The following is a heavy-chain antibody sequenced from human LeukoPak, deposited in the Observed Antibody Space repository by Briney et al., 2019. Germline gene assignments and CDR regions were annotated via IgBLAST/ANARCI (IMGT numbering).Heavy chain of an antibody. D-gene: IGHD5-12*01. J-gene: IGHJ4*02. CDR3: ASTYSGYHY. V-gene: IGHV1-69*10. Sequence: SVKVSCKAFGGTFRRNDLTWVRQAPGQGLEWMGGFIPNLSMSHYAQKFKARVTITADESTTTVYMELRSLRSEDTAVYYCASTYSGYHYWGQGTLVTVFS. CDR1: GGTFRRND. CDR2: FIPNLSMS.